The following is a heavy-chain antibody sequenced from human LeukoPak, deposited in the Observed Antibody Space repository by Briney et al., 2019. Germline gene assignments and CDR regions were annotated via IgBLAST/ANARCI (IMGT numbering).Heavy chain of an antibody. J-gene: IGHJ4*02. CDR1: GGSISSYY. D-gene: IGHD3-22*01. CDR2: IYTSGST. V-gene: IGHV4-4*07. CDR3: AREEKGGIQYYYDSSGYYSGIFDY. Sequence: PSEALSLTCTVSGGSISSYYWSWIRQPAGKGLEWIGRIYTSGSTNYNPSLKSRVTMSVDTSKNQFSLKLSSVTAADTAVYYCAREEKGGIQYYYDSSGYYSGIFDYWGQGTLVTVSS.